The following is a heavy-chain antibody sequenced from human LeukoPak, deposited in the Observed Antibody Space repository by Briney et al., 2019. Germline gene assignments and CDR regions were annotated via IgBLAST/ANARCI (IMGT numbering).Heavy chain of an antibody. D-gene: IGHD3-3*01. Sequence: GGSLRLSCAASGFTFSSYGMHWVRQAPGKGLAWVAFIRYDGSNKYYADSVKGRFAISRDNYKNTLYVQMNSLRAEETAVYYCVKGSKEVLFTRDHCMDVWGKGTTVTISS. J-gene: IGHJ6*03. CDR3: VKGSKEVLFTRDHCMDV. CDR1: GFTFSSYG. V-gene: IGHV3-30*02. CDR2: IRYDGSNK.